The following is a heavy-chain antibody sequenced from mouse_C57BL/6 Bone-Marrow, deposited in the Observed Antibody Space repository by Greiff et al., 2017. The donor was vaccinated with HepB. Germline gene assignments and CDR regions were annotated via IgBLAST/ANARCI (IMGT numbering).Heavy chain of an antibody. CDR1: GFNIKDDY. J-gene: IGHJ3*01. CDR3: TTLDDYGSSQFAY. D-gene: IGHD1-1*01. V-gene: IGHV14-4*01. Sequence: EVQLQQSGAELVRPGASVKLSCTASGFNIKDDYMHWVKQRPEQGLEWIGWIDPENGDTEYASKFQGKATITADTSSNTAYLQLSSLTSEDTAVYYCTTLDDYGSSQFAYWGQGTLVTVSA. CDR2: IDPENGDT.